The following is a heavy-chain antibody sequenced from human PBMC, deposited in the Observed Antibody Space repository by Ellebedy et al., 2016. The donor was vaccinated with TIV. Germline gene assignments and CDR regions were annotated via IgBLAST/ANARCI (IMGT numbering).Heavy chain of an antibody. J-gene: IGHJ4*02. CDR1: GFIFSHYS. Sequence: PGGSLRLSCAASGFIFSHYSMNWVRQAPGKGLEWVSYISRISSNTYYGDSAKGRFTISRDDAKNSLYLQMNNLRAEDTAVYYCARDWQTSGSGSYHIDSWGQGTLVTVSS. D-gene: IGHD3-10*01. CDR3: ARDWQTSGSGSYHIDS. V-gene: IGHV3-21*01. CDR2: ISRISSNT.